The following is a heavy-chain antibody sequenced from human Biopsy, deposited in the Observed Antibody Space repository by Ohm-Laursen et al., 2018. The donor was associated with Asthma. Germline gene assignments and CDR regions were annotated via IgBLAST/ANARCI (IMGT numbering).Heavy chain of an antibody. CDR2: IMTVFGTT. D-gene: IGHD6-19*01. CDR1: GGTFSNFA. J-gene: IGHJ6*02. V-gene: IGHV1-69*01. Sequence: SVKVSCQAPGGTFSNFAISWARQAPGQGLEWLGGIMTVFGTTIYTQRFQGRATITANESTSTAYMEVTSLRSEDTAIYYCARCQVGYSSGWSLLLKKIYYSGMDVWGQGTAVTVSS. CDR3: ARCQVGYSSGWSLLLKKIYYSGMDV.